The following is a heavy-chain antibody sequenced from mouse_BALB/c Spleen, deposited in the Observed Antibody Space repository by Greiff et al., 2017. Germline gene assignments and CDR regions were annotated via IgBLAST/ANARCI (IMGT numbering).Heavy chain of an antibody. D-gene: IGHD2-3*01. V-gene: IGHV5-17*02. CDR2: ISSGSSTI. CDR3: ARSGDGYYLYYFDY. J-gene: IGHJ2*01. Sequence: EVHLVESGGGLVQPGGSRKLSCAASGFTFSSFGMHWVRQAPEKGLEWVAYISSGSSTIYYADTVKGRFTISRDNPKNTLFLQMTSLRSEDTAMYYCARSGDGYYLYYFDYWGQGTTLTVSS. CDR1: GFTFSSFG.